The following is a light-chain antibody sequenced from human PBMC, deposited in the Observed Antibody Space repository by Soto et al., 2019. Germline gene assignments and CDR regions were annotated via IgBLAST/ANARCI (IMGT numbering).Light chain of an antibody. CDR2: GAS. CDR1: QSVSSSY. Sequence: IVWRLSPGNLFLSPGERATLSCRASQSVSSSYLAWYQQKPGQAPRLLIYGASSRATGIPDRFSGSGSGTDFTLTISRLEPEDFAVYYCQQYGSSPPITFGQGTRLEIK. CDR3: QQYGSSPPIT. J-gene: IGKJ5*01. V-gene: IGKV3-20*01.